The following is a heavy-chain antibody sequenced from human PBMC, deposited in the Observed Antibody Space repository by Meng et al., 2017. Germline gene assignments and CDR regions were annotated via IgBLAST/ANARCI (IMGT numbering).Heavy chain of an antibody. CDR2: ISSSGSTK. D-gene: IGHD3-22*01. Sequence: GESLKISCAASGFTFSSYEMNWVRQAPGKGLEWVSYISSSGSTKYYADSVKGRFTISRDNAKNSLYLQMNSLRAEDTAVYYCARKYYYDSSGYYYYYYYGMDVWGQGTTVTVSS. V-gene: IGHV3-48*03. CDR1: GFTFSSYE. CDR3: ARKYYYDSSGYYYYYYYGMDV. J-gene: IGHJ6*02.